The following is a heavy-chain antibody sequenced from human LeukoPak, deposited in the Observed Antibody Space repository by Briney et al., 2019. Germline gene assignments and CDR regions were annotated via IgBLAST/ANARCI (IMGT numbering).Heavy chain of an antibody. D-gene: IGHD6-13*01. Sequence: GGSLRLSCAASGFTFSSYGMHWVRQAPGKGLEWVAVISYDGSNKYYADSVKGRFTISRDNSKNTLYLQMNSLRAEDTAVYYCAKDLIAAATEQKGNYWGQGTLVTVSS. CDR3: AKDLIAAATEQKGNY. V-gene: IGHV3-30*18. CDR1: GFTFSSYG. J-gene: IGHJ4*02. CDR2: ISYDGSNK.